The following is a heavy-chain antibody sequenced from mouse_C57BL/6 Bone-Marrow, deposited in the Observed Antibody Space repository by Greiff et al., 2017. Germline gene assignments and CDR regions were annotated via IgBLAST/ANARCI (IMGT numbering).Heavy chain of an antibody. D-gene: IGHD2-3*01. J-gene: IGHJ1*03. CDR1: GFNIKDDY. Sequence: EVQLQQSGAELVRPGASVKLSCTASGFNIKDDYMHWVKQRPEQGLEWIGWIDPENGDTEYASKFQGQATITADTSSNTAYLQLSSLTSEDTAAYYCTDPIYDGYYFDVWGTGTTVTVSS. CDR2: IDPENGDT. CDR3: TDPIYDGYYFDV. V-gene: IGHV14-4*01.